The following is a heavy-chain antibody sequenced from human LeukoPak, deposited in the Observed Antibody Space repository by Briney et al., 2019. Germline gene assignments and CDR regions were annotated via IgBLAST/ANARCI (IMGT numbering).Heavy chain of an antibody. CDR2: IYYSGST. J-gene: IGHJ6*02. CDR1: GGSLSSSNYH. V-gene: IGHV4-39*01. D-gene: IGHD3-3*01. Sequence: SETLSLTCTVSGGSLSSSNYHWGWIRQPPGKGLEWIGSIYYSGSTNYNTSLQSRLTISVDTSKDQFSLRLTSVTAADTAVYYCARHPLYNDVWTNMFSGMDVWGQGIKVTVSS. CDR3: ARHPLYNDVWTNMFSGMDV.